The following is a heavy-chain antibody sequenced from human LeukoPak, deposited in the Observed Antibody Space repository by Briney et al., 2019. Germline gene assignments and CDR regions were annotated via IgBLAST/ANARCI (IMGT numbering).Heavy chain of an antibody. CDR2: IRYDGSNK. CDR1: GFNFDMYG. CDR3: AKNYGDVRFWAFDI. V-gene: IGHV3-30*02. Sequence: GGSLRLSCTASGFNFDMYGMHWVRQAPGEGLEWVAFIRYDGSNKYYADSVKGRFTISRDNSKNTLYLQMNSLRAEDTAVYYCAKNYGDVRFWAFDIWGQGTMVTVSS. J-gene: IGHJ3*02. D-gene: IGHD4-17*01.